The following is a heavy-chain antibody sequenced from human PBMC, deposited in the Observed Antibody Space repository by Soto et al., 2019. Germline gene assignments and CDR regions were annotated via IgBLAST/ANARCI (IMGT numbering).Heavy chain of an antibody. CDR1: GFTFNDYA. Sequence: QVQLVESGGGVVQPGRSLKLSCLAYGFTFNDYAMHWVRQAPGKGLEWVALISYDESNKDYADSVKGRFTISRDNSKNALYLQIHSLSSEDTAVYYCAKLRLATYDFWGGCDSWGQGTLVTVSS. CDR3: AKLRLATYDFWGGCDS. CDR2: ISYDESNK. V-gene: IGHV3-30*18. D-gene: IGHD3-3*01. J-gene: IGHJ4*02.